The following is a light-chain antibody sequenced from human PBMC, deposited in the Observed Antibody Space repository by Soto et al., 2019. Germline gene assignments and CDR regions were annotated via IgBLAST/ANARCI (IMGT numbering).Light chain of an antibody. V-gene: IGKV3-15*01. Sequence: EIVLTQSPSTLSLSPGERATLSCRASQSVSSNLAWYQQTPGQAPRLLIYGASTRATGIPARLSGSGSETEFTLTISSLQSEDFAVYYCQQYNNWPLFGPGTKVDIK. CDR3: QQYNNWPL. J-gene: IGKJ3*01. CDR2: GAS. CDR1: QSVSSN.